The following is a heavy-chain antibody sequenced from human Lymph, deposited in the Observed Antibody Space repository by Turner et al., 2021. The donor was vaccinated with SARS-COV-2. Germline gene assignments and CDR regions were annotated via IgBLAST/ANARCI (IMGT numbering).Heavy chain of an antibody. Sequence: QVQLVQSGAEVKKPGSSVKVSCKASGGTFSSYAISWVRQAPGQGLEGMGGIIPILRIATYAQKCQGRVTFTADKSTGTAYMELSSLRAEDTAVFYCARVVGGFGELGYYYYYGMDVWGQGTTVTVSS. CDR2: IIPILRIA. CDR3: ARVVGGFGELGYYYYYGMDV. D-gene: IGHD3-10*01. V-gene: IGHV1-69*10. CDR1: GGTFSSYA. J-gene: IGHJ6*02.